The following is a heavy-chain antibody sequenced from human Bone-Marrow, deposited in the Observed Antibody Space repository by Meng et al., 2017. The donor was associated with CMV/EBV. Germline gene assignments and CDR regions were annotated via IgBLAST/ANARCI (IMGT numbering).Heavy chain of an antibody. CDR3: AREELTYYDFWSGSYGMDV. J-gene: IGHJ6*02. CDR2: ISSSGSTI. V-gene: IGHV3-48*03. D-gene: IGHD3-3*01. Sequence: GGSLRLSCAASGFTFSSYEMNWVRQAPGKGVEWVSYISSSGSTIYYADSVKGRFTISRDNAKNSLYLQLNSLRAEDTAVYYCAREELTYYDFWSGSYGMDVWGQGTTVTVSS. CDR1: GFTFSSYE.